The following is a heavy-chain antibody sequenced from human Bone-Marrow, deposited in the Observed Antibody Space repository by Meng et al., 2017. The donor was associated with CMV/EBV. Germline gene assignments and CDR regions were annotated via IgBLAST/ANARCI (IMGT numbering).Heavy chain of an antibody. D-gene: IGHD2-2*01. CDR2: IKHSGST. CDR3: VRVGVLEAARRGKCSSTSCRRGGMDV. Sequence: SETLSLTFAVYGGSFSGYYWSWIRKPPGKGLEWIGEIKHSGSTNYNPSLKSRVTISVDTSKNQFSLKQSSVTAADTAVYFCVRVGVLEAARRGKCSSTSCRRGGMDVWGQGTTVTVSS. V-gene: IGHV4-34*01. CDR1: GGSFSGYY. J-gene: IGHJ6*02.